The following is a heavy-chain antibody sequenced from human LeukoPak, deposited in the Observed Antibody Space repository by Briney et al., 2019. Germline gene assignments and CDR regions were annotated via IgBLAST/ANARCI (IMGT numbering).Heavy chain of an antibody. CDR3: ARMMQQLGHYYFDY. Sequence: GASVKVFCKASGGTFSSYAISWVRQAPGQGLEWMGGIIPIFGTANYAQKFRGRVTITADKSTRTAYMELSSLRSEDTAVYYCARMMQQLGHYYFDYWGQGTLVTVSS. D-gene: IGHD6-13*01. CDR1: GGTFSSYA. V-gene: IGHV1-69*06. J-gene: IGHJ4*02. CDR2: IIPIFGTA.